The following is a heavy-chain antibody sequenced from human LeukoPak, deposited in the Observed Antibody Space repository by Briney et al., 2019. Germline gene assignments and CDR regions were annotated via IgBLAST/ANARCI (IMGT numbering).Heavy chain of an antibody. CDR2: ISSSGSTI. CDR3: AELGITMIGGV. D-gene: IGHD3-10*02. J-gene: IGHJ6*04. CDR1: GFTFSSYE. V-gene: IGHV3-48*03. Sequence: PGGSLRLSCAASGFTFSSYEMNWVPQAPGKGLEGVSYISSSGSTIYYADSVKGRFTISRDNAKHSLYLQMNSLRAEDTAVYYCAELGITMIGGVWGKGTTVTISS.